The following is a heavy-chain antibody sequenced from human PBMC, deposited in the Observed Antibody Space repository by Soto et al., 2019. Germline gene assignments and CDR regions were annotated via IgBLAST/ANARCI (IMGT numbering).Heavy chain of an antibody. CDR3: VTGYHSDY. J-gene: IGHJ4*02. Sequence: GGSLRLSCAASGISTSSYWMGWVRQAPGRGLEWVASIKNDGSEKYYMDSLKSRFTISRDNALSSLYLQMNSLRAEDTAVYFCVTGYHSDYWGQGTLVTVSS. CDR2: IKNDGSEK. CDR1: GISTSSYW. D-gene: IGHD5-18*01. V-gene: IGHV3-7*03.